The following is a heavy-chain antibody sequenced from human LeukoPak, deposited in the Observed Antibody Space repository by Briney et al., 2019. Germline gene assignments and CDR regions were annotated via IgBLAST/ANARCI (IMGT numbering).Heavy chain of an antibody. CDR3: ARSGEGGAY. V-gene: IGHV4-59*02. D-gene: IGHD2-15*01. Sequence: PSETLSPTCTVSGGSVSSHYWSWIRQPPGKGLEWIGYIYYSRSTIYSPSLQGRVTIIIDTSKNQFSLNLSSVTAADTAVYYCARSGEGGAYWGQGTLVTVSS. CDR2: IYYSRST. CDR1: GGSVSSHY. J-gene: IGHJ4*02.